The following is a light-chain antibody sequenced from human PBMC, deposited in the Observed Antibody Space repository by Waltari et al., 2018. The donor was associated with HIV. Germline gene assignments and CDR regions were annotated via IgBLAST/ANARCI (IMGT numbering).Light chain of an antibody. CDR1: QSVNANF. Sequence: VLTQSPGTLSLSPGERATLSCRASQSVNANFFAWYQQRPGQAPRLLIYGASTRAAGIPDRFSGSGSGTDFTLTISRLEPEDFAVYYCHQYSNSPSTFGQGTTLDIK. CDR3: HQYSNSPST. V-gene: IGKV3-20*01. CDR2: GAS. J-gene: IGKJ2*01.